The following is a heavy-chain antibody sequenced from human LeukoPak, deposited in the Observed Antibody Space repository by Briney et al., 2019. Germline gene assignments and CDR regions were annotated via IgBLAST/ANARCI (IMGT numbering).Heavy chain of an antibody. Sequence: PGGSLRLSCAASGFTFTIYAMSWVRQAPGKGLEWVSGISDNGIATYYADSVKGRFTISRDNSKNTLDLQMNSLRAEDTAIYYCAKGYYYGSGSYYRFDSWGQGTLVTVSS. D-gene: IGHD3-10*01. CDR1: GFTFTIYA. J-gene: IGHJ4*02. V-gene: IGHV3-23*01. CDR2: ISDNGIAT. CDR3: AKGYYYGSGSYYRFDS.